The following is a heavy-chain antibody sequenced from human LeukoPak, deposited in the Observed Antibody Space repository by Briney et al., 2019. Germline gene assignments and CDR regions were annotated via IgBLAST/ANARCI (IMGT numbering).Heavy chain of an antibody. CDR3: AKVFPYYDSSGRYFDY. J-gene: IGHJ4*02. CDR2: IWYDGSNK. CDR1: GFTFSSYG. V-gene: IGHV3-33*06. D-gene: IGHD3-22*01. Sequence: PGGSLRLSCAASGFTFSSYGMHWVRQAPGKGLEWVAVIWYDGSNKYYADSVKGRFTISRDNSKNTLYLQMNSLRAEDTAVYYCAKVFPYYDSSGRYFDYWGQGTLVTVSS.